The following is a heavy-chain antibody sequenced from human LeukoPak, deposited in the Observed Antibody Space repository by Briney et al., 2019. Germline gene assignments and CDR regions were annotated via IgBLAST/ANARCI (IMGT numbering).Heavy chain of an antibody. D-gene: IGHD6-6*01. Sequence: SETLSLTCTVSGGSVSSYYWSWIRQPPGKGLEWIGYIYYSGSTNYNPSLKSRVTISVDTSKNQFSLKLSSVTAADMAVYYCARYSSSSGPTYYFDYWGQGTLVTVSS. V-gene: IGHV4-59*02. CDR1: GGSVSSYY. CDR3: ARYSSSSGPTYYFDY. CDR2: IYYSGST. J-gene: IGHJ4*02.